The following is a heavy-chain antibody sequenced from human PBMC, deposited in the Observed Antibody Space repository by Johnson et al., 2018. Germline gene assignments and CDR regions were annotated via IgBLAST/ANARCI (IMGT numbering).Heavy chain of an antibody. CDR3: VKGQGKCRGTGCICYVTHHFDS. V-gene: IGHV3-30*18. CDR2: ISFDGNNK. CDR1: GFTFSYYT. J-gene: IGHJ4*02. D-gene: IGHD2-15*01. Sequence: VQLVESGGGLVKPGGSLRLSCAASGFTFSYYTMNWVRQAPGKGLEWVAAISFDGNNKFYADSVKGRFTISRDNSKNTRYLQMSSLRAEDAAVYHCVKGQGKCRGTGCICYVTHHFDSWCQGTLVTVSS.